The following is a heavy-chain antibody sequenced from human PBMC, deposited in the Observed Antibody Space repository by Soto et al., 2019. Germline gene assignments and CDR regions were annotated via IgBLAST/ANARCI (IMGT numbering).Heavy chain of an antibody. CDR3: AKDHIAFGWPTFDS. CDR2: IHNSGSP. D-gene: IGHD3-9*01. CDR1: GASIYNGGYF. Sequence: SETLFLTCSVSGASIYNGGYFRSWIRQSPGKGLEWIGHIHNSGSPYNNPSLKSRVTISADTSTNAIYLQMNNLRVDDTALYYCAKDHIAFGWPTFDSWGQGTQVTVS. V-gene: IGHV4-30-4*01. J-gene: IGHJ4*02.